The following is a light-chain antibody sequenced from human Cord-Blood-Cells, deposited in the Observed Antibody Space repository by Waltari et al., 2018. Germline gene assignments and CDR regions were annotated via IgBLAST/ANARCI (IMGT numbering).Light chain of an antibody. V-gene: IGKV2-28*01. J-gene: IGKJ5*01. CDR2: LGS. CDR1: QSLLHSNGYNY. CDR3: MQALQTPIT. Sequence: EIVITQSPLPLPVTPGEPASISRGSSQSLLHSNGYNYLDWYLQKPGQSPQLLIYLGSNRASGVPDRFSGSGSGTDFTLKISRVGAEDVGVYYCMQALQTPITFGQGTRLEIK.